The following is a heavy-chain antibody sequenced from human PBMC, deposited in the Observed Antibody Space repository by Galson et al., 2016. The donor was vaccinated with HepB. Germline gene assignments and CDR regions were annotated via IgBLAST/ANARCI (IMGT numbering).Heavy chain of an antibody. CDR3: AHRRGCTGGDCYGDAFDV. J-gene: IGHJ3*01. CDR1: GFSLSTIGLG. D-gene: IGHD2-8*02. V-gene: IGHV2-5*02. Sequence: PALVKPTQTLTLTCTFSGFSLSTIGLGVGWIRQPPGKPLEWLALTYWDDTRRYKTSLRSRLTISKDTSKNQVVLTMTNMGPVDTATYYCAHRRGCTGGDCYGDAFDVWGQGTMITVSS. CDR2: TYWDDTR.